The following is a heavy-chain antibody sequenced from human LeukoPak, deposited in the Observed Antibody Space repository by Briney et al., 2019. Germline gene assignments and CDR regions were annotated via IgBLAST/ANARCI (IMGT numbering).Heavy chain of an antibody. V-gene: IGHV1-69*13. J-gene: IGHJ3*02. CDR1: GGTFSTYA. D-gene: IGHD6-6*01. CDR2: IIPMFGIT. Sequence: SVKVSCKASGGTFSTYAVNWVRQAPGQGLEWMGGIIPMFGITNSTQKFQTRVTHTADESTSTAYMELSSLSSEDTAVYYCARGSIDGFDIWGQGTMVTVSS. CDR3: ARGSIDGFDI.